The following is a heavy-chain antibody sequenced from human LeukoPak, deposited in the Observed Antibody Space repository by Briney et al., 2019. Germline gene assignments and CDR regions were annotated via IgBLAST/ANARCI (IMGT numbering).Heavy chain of an antibody. V-gene: IGHV3-23*01. CDR3: AKVYRAGELLGLDY. Sequence: PGGSLRLSCAASGFTFSSYAMSWVRQAPGKGLEWVSAISGSGGSTYYADSVKGRFTISRDHSKNTLYLQMSSLRAEETAVYYCAKVYRAGELLGLDYWGQGTLVTVSA. CDR1: GFTFSSYA. J-gene: IGHJ4*02. D-gene: IGHD1-26*01. CDR2: ISGSGGST.